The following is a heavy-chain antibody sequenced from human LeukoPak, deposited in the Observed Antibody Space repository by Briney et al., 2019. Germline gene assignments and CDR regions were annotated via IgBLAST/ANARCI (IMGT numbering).Heavy chain of an antibody. Sequence: SETLSLTCSVSGASTSGHHWTWIRQPPGRGLEWIGSFYDSRARNYNPSLKSRVTISMDMSNNQFSLRMYSVTAADTAIYYCARLLRPGGRAGDAFDIWGQGTMVTVSS. V-gene: IGHV4-59*08. CDR3: ARLLRPGGRAGDAFDI. D-gene: IGHD1-26*01. CDR2: FYDSRAR. CDR1: GASTSGHH. J-gene: IGHJ3*02.